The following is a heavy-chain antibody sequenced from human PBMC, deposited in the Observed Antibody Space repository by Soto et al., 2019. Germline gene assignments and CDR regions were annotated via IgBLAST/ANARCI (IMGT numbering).Heavy chain of an antibody. CDR1: GFSFSSYG. J-gene: IGHJ4*02. V-gene: IGHV3-33*01. CDR2: IYYDGSNK. D-gene: IGHD5-18*01. CDR3: ARDAYPGAYSFGYYFDN. Sequence: QVQLVESGGGVVQPGRSLRLSCAASGFSFSSYGMHWVRQGPGKGLEWVALIYYDGSNKYYADSVKGRFTISRGNSKNTLYLQMNSLRAEDTAVYYCARDAYPGAYSFGYYFDNWGQGTLVTVSS.